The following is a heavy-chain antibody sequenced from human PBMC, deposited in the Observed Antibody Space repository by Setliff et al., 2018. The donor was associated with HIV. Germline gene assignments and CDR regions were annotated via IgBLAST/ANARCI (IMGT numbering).Heavy chain of an antibody. CDR1: GFTFSTAW. J-gene: IGHJ5*02. D-gene: IGHD3-10*01. CDR3: ASSGSGSYINWFGP. V-gene: IGHV3-15*01. CDR2: IKSKTDGGTT. Sequence: PGGSLRLSCAASGFTFSTAWMNWVRQAPGKGLEWVGHIKSKTDGGTTDYAAPVKGRFTISRDDSKNTLYPQMNSLRAEDTAVYYCASSGSGSYINWFGPWGQGTLVTVSS.